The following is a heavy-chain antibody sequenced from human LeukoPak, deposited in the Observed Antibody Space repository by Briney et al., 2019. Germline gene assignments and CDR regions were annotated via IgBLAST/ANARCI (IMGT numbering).Heavy chain of an antibody. D-gene: IGHD2-2*01. V-gene: IGHV3-7*01. CDR2: IKQDGSEE. Sequence: PGGSLRLTCVASEFRFGRDWISWVRQAPGKGLEWVACIKQDGSEEYYVGSVRGRFTVSVDNGKNSLYLQMNSLRAEDTARYYCAKEAFDSTSCSSFDYWGQGTLVTVSS. CDR1: EFRFGRDW. CDR3: AKEAFDSTSCSSFDY. J-gene: IGHJ4*02.